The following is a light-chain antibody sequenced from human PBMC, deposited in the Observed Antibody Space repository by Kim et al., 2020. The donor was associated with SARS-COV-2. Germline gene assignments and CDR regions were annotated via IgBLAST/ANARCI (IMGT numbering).Light chain of an antibody. J-gene: IGLJ2*01. CDR3: SSYEGSSTLI. Sequence: GQSITISCTGTSSDVGSYNLVSWYQQHPGKVPKVMIYEVSKRPSGVSNRFSASKSGNTASLTISGLQAEDEADYYCSSYEGSSTLIFGGGTKLTVL. V-gene: IGLV2-23*02. CDR2: EVS. CDR1: SSDVGSYNL.